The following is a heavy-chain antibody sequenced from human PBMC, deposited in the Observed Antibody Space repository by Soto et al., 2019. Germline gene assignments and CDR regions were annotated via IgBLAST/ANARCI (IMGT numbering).Heavy chain of an antibody. V-gene: IGHV3-30*04. Sequence: QEQLVESGGGLVQPGRSLRLSCAASGFTFSSYEMHWVRQTPGQGLEWVAIISYDGSNKYYTDSVKGRFTFSRDNSKNMLYLEMNSLRAEDAAVYYCVRRATLSYHGMDVWGQGTTVTVSS. CDR3: VRRATLSYHGMDV. D-gene: IGHD2-15*01. CDR2: ISYDGSNK. CDR1: GFTFSSYE. J-gene: IGHJ6*02.